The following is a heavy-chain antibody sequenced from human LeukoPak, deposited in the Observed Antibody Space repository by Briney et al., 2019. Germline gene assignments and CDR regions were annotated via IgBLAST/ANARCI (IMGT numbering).Heavy chain of an antibody. CDR3: ARDSLLRGYDFWSGYYTLMFDY. Sequence: ASVKVSCKASGYTFTSYGISWVRQAPGQGLEWMGWISAYNGNTNYAQKLQGRVTMTTDTSTSTAYMELRSLRSDDTAVYYCARDSLLRGYDFWSGYYTLMFDYWGQGTLVTVPS. CDR2: ISAYNGNT. D-gene: IGHD3-3*01. CDR1: GYTFTSYG. J-gene: IGHJ4*02. V-gene: IGHV1-18*01.